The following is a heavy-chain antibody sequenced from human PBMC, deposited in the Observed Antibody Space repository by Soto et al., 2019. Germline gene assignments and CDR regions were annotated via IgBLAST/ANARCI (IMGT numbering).Heavy chain of an antibody. D-gene: IGHD4-17*01. CDR3: ARDGATVTSRFDY. CDR2: IIPIFGTA. J-gene: IGHJ4*02. CDR1: GGTFSSYA. Sequence: VASVKVSCKASGGTFSSYAISWVRQAPGQGLEWMGGIIPIFGTANYAQKFQGRVTITADESTSTAYMELSSLRSEDTAVYYCARDGATVTSRFDYGGQGTLVTVSS. V-gene: IGHV1-69*13.